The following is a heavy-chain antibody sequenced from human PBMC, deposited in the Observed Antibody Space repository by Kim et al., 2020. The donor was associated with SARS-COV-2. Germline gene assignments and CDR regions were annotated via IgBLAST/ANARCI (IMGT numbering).Heavy chain of an antibody. CDR1: GGSISSYY. J-gene: IGHJ4*02. D-gene: IGHD6-19*01. V-gene: IGHV4-59*01. Sequence: SETLSLTCTVSGGSISSYYWSWIRQPPGKGLEWIGYIYYSESTSYNPSLKSRVTISVDTSKTQFSLKLSSVTAADTAVYYCARNGGWYYFDYWGQGTLVT. CDR3: ARNGGWYYFDY. CDR2: IYYSEST.